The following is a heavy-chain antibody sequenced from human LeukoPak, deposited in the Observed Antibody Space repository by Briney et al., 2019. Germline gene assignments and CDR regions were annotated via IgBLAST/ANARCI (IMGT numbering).Heavy chain of an antibody. Sequence: SETLSLTCTVSGGSISSSSYYWGWIRQPPGTGLEWIGSIYYSGSTYYNPSLKSRVTISVDTSKNQFSLKLSSVTAADAAVYYCARNSYYYDSRSAFDIWGQGTMVTVSS. CDR1: GGSISSSSYY. CDR2: IYYSGST. J-gene: IGHJ3*02. D-gene: IGHD3-22*01. V-gene: IGHV4-39*07. CDR3: ARNSYYYDSRSAFDI.